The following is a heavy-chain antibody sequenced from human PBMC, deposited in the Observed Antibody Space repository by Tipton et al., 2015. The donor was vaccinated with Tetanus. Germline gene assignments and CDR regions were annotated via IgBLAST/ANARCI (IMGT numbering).Heavy chain of an antibody. V-gene: IGHV3-15*01. Sequence: SLRLSCAGSGVTFTNAWMTWVRQAPGKGLEWVGRIKSKTYGATTDYAAPVKGRFTISRDDSKNTLYLQMNSLKTEDTAIYYCATKPHSLMTRDYYYGMDVWGPGTTVTVSS. J-gene: IGHJ6*02. CDR2: IKSKTYGATT. CDR1: GVTFTNAW. CDR3: ATKPHSLMTRDYYYGMDV. D-gene: IGHD2-15*01.